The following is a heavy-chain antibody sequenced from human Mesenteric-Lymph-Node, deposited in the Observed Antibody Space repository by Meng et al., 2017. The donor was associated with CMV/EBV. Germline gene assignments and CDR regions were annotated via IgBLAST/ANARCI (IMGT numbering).Heavy chain of an antibody. CDR3: AGVGPYWREDF. CDR1: GGSISSYN. D-gene: IGHD1-1*01. J-gene: IGHJ4*02. V-gene: IGHV4-59*01. Sequence: SETLSPTCTVSGGSISSYNWSWIRQPPGKGLEWIANVYYSGTTTYNPSLRNRLSISLDTSMNQFFLSLSSVTAADTAVYYCAGVGPYWREDFWGQGTLVTVSS. CDR2: VYYSGTT.